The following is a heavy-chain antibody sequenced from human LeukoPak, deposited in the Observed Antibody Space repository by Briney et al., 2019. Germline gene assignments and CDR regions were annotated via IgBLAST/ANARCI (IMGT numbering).Heavy chain of an antibody. D-gene: IGHD6-19*01. J-gene: IGHJ4*02. CDR1: GFTVSSNY. V-gene: IGHV3-23*01. Sequence: PGGSLRLSCAASGFTVSSNYMSWVRQAPGQGLEWVSSVSGSGADTYYADSVKGRFTISRDNSKNTLYLQMNSLRAEDTAIYYCAKEYATNRGWYGGFDYWGQGTLVSVSS. CDR2: VSGSGADT. CDR3: AKEYATNRGWYGGFDY.